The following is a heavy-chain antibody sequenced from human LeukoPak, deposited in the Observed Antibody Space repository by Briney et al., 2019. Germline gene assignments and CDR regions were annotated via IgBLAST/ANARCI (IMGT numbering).Heavy chain of an antibody. CDR3: AGFSHKGV. J-gene: IGHJ6*02. Sequence: GGCLRLSCAASGFTVSNNYMSWVPAALGGGLGWVALLYSGGSTYYADFVKGRFTISRDNSKNTLYLQMSSLRAEDTAVYYCAGFSHKGVWGQGTTVTVSS. V-gene: IGHV3-66*01. CDR2: LYSGGST. CDR1: GFTVSNNY.